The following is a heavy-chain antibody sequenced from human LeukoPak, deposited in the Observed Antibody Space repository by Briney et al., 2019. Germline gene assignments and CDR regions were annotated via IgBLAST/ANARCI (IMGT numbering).Heavy chain of an antibody. J-gene: IGHJ6*02. CDR3: GRGGYDMYD. V-gene: IGHV3-7*02. Sequence: GGSLRLSCATSGFNFSDSRMTWVRQAPGKGLQWVANINRDGTEKHFLDSVEGRFTISRDNSRNTLYLQMNSLRAEDTAVYYCGRGGYDMYDWGQGTTVSVSS. D-gene: IGHD2-2*01. CDR1: GFNFSDSR. CDR2: INRDGTEK.